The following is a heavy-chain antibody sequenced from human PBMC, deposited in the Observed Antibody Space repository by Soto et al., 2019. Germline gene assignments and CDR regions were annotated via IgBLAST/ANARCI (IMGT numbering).Heavy chain of an antibody. CDR2: ISSSSSTI. Sequence: EVQLVESGGGLVQPGGSLRLSCAASGFTFSSYSMNWVRQAPGKGLEWVSYISSSSSTIYYADSVKGRFTISRDNAKNSLYLQMNSLRDEDTAVYYCARPLVQGVIKALDYWGQGTLVTVSS. V-gene: IGHV3-48*02. D-gene: IGHD3-10*01. CDR3: ARPLVQGVIKALDY. CDR1: GFTFSSYS. J-gene: IGHJ4*02.